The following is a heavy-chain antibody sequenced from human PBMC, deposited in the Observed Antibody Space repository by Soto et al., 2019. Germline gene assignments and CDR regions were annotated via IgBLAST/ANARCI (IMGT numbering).Heavy chain of an antibody. J-gene: IGHJ3*02. CDR1: GYPVTAYY. D-gene: IGHD3-3*01. CDR2: INPATGAA. Sequence: QLHLVQSGAVVKKPGASVTVSCSASGYPVTAYYMHWVRQAPGRGLEWMGGINPATGAAKYTQTFPGRVNLARDPSTSTVFMELSGLTSGDPAVFYCARGGGVGVAGSAAFDMWGQGTLVTVSS. CDR3: ARGGGVGVAGSAAFDM. V-gene: IGHV1-2*02.